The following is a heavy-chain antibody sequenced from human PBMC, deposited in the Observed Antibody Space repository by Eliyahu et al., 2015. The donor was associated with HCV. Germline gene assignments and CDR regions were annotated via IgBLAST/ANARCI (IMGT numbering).Heavy chain of an antibody. D-gene: IGHD5/OR15-5a*01. J-gene: IGHJ4*02. V-gene: IGHV1-2*06. Sequence: QVQLVQSGAEVKKPGASVKVSCQASGYTFXSFFMFWVRQAPGQGLEWIGRINPNSGGTRSAQKFQDRVTMTTDTSISTAYMELTSLTSVDTAVYYCATSGHNTAGPVSFDYWGQGTLVTVSS. CDR2: INPNSGGT. CDR3: ATSGHNTAGPVSFDY. CDR1: GYTFXSFF.